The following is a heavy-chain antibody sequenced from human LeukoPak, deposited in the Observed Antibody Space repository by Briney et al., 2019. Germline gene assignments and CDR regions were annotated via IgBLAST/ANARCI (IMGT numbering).Heavy chain of an antibody. J-gene: IGHJ4*02. Sequence: PSETLSLTCTVSGYSISSGYYWVWIRQPPGVGLDWIGSIFHSGSTYYNPSLKSRVPISVDTSKNQFSLNLSAVTAADTAVYYCARGDLWGYMITFGGVPFDYWGQGTLVTVSS. CDR3: ARGDLWGYMITFGGVPFDY. D-gene: IGHD3-16*01. V-gene: IGHV4-38-2*02. CDR1: GYSISSGYY. CDR2: IFHSGST.